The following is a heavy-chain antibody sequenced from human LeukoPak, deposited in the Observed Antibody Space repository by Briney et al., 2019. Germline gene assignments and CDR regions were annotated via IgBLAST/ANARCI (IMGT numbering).Heavy chain of an antibody. J-gene: IGHJ3*02. CDR1: GGSFSGYY. CDR3: AGVRYYDYVWGSYRPLPYAFDI. CDR2: INHSGST. V-gene: IGHV4-34*01. D-gene: IGHD3-16*02. Sequence: PSETLSLTCAVYGGSFSGYYWSWIRQPPGKGLEWIGEINHSGSTNYNPSLKSRVTISVDTSKNQFSLKLSSVTAADTAVYYCAGVRYYDYVWGSYRPLPYAFDIWGQGTMVTVSS.